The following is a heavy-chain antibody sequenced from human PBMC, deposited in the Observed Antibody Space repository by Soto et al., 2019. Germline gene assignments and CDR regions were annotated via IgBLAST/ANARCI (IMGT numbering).Heavy chain of an antibody. J-gene: IGHJ4*02. D-gene: IGHD3-3*01. V-gene: IGHV3-23*01. CDR3: AKDLPPVLYDFWSGYYVVGLVY. CDR1: GFTFSSYA. Sequence: QPGGSRRLSCAASGFTFSSYAMSGGRQAPGKGLGWVSAISGSGGSTYYADSVKGRFTISRDNSKNTLYLQMNSLRAEDTAVYYCAKDLPPVLYDFWSGYYVVGLVYWGQGTLGTVSS. CDR2: ISGSGGST.